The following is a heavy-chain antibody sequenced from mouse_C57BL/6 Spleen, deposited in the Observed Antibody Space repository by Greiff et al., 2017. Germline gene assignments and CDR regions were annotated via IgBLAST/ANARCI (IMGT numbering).Heavy chain of an antibody. CDR1: GYTFTSYW. Sequence: QVQLPQPGAELVKPGASVKLSCKASGYTFTSYWMHWVKPRPGQGLEWIGMIHPNSGSTNYNEKFKSKATLTVDKSSSTAYMQLSSLTSEDSAVDYCARAVITTAYYFDYWGQGTTLTVSS. CDR2: IHPNSGST. V-gene: IGHV1-64*01. J-gene: IGHJ2*01. CDR3: ARAVITTAYYFDY. D-gene: IGHD1-2*01.